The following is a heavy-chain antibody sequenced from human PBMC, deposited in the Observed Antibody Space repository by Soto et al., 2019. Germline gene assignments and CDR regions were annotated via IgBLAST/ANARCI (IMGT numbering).Heavy chain of an antibody. CDR3: ARDRLELRRYYGMDV. Sequence: GGSLRLSCAASGFTFSSYSMNWVHQAPGKGLEWVSSISSSSSYIYYADSVKGRFTISRDNAKNSLYLQMNSLRAEDTAVYYCARDRLELRRYYGMDVWGQGTTVTVSS. CDR2: ISSSSSYI. V-gene: IGHV3-21*01. CDR1: GFTFSSYS. D-gene: IGHD1-7*01. J-gene: IGHJ6*02.